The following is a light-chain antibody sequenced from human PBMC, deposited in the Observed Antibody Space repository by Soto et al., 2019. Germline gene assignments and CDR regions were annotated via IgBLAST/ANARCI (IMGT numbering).Light chain of an antibody. Sequence: IPLTQSPSSLSASVGDRVTITCRASQSISSDLAWYQQKPGKAPKLLIYAASTLQSGVPSRFSGSGSGTDFTLTISSLQPEDFATYYCHQLNGYPHIFCEGTRLEIK. V-gene: IGKV1-9*01. CDR3: HQLNGYPHI. CDR1: QSISSD. J-gene: IGKJ5*01. CDR2: AAS.